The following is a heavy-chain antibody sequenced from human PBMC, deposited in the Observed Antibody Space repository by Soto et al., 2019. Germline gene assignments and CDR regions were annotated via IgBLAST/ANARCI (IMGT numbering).Heavy chain of an antibody. CDR1: GYTFSSIG. CDR2: ISPYKGNT. Sequence: ASVKVSCKASGYTFSSIGISWVRQAPGQGLEWMGWISPYKGNTYYAQRLQGRVTMTTDTSTSTAYMELRSLRSDDTAVYYCARDLDGSGNYYTDYWGQGTLVTVSS. D-gene: IGHD3-10*01. CDR3: ARDLDGSGNYYTDY. J-gene: IGHJ4*02. V-gene: IGHV1-18*01.